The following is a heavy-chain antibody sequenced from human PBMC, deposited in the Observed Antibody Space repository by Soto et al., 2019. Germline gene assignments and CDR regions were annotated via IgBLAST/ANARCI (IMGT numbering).Heavy chain of an antibody. V-gene: IGHV1-18*01. CDR3: ARRGFYDSSGDAFDI. J-gene: IGHJ3*02. Sequence: ASVKVSCKAPGYTFTSYGISWVRQAPGQGLEWMGWISAYNGNTNYAQKLQGRVTMTTDTSTSTAYMELRSLRSDDTAVYYCARRGFYDSSGDAFDIWGQGTMVTVSS. D-gene: IGHD3-3*01. CDR1: GYTFTSYG. CDR2: ISAYNGNT.